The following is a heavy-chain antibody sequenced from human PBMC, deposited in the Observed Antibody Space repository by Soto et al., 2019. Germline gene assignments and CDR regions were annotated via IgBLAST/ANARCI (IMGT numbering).Heavy chain of an antibody. J-gene: IGHJ5*02. V-gene: IGHV4-30-2*01. Sequence: QLQLQESGSGLVKPSQTLSLTCAVSGGSISSGGYSWSWIRQPPGKGLEWIGYIYHSGSTYYNPSLKSRVTISVDRSNNQFSLKLSSVTAADTAVYYCARVGDGSGSYYSNWFDPWGQATLVTVSS. CDR1: GGSISSGGYS. CDR3: ARVGDGSGSYYSNWFDP. CDR2: IYHSGST. D-gene: IGHD3-10*01.